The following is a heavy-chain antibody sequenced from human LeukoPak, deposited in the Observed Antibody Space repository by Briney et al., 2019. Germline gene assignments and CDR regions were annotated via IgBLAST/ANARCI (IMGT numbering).Heavy chain of an antibody. V-gene: IGHV1-18*01. Sequence: ASVKVSCKASGYTFTSYGISWVRQAPGQGLEWMGRISAYNGNTNYAQKLQGRVTMTTDTSTSTAYMELRSLRSDDTAVYYCARANYYDSSGYYYYFDYWGQGTLVTVSS. CDR2: ISAYNGNT. J-gene: IGHJ4*02. CDR1: GYTFTSYG. D-gene: IGHD3-22*01. CDR3: ARANYYDSSGYYYYFDY.